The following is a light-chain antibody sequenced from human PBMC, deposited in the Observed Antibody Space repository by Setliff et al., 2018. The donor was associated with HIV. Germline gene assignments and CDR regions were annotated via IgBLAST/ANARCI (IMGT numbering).Light chain of an antibody. CDR3: CSYVFGDTWI. Sequence: QSVLTQPASVSGSPEQSITISCTGSATDVGNYESVSWYQHHPGEVPKLIIYDVNKRPSGISNRFSGSKTGNAASLTISGLHTEDEADYYCCSYVFGDTWIFGGGT. CDR1: ATDVGNYES. J-gene: IGLJ2*01. CDR2: DVN. V-gene: IGLV2-23*02.